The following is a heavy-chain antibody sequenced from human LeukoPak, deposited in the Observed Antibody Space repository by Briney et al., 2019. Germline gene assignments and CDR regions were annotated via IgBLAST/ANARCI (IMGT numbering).Heavy chain of an antibody. V-gene: IGHV4-34*01. Sequence: PSETLSLTCAVYGGSFSGYYWSWIRQPPGKGLEWIGEINHSGSTNYNPSLKSRVTISVDTSKNQFSLKLSSVTAADTAVYYCARERSGSYPPYYFDYWGQGALVTVSS. CDR3: ARERSGSYPPYYFDY. J-gene: IGHJ4*02. CDR2: INHSGST. D-gene: IGHD1-26*01. CDR1: GGSFSGYY.